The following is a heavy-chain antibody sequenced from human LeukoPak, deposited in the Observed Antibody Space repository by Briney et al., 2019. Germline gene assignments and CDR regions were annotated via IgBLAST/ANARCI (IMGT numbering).Heavy chain of an antibody. V-gene: IGHV3-23*01. CDR1: GFTFSSYA. D-gene: IGHD3-22*01. Sequence: GGSLRLSCAASGFTFSSYAMSWVRQAPGKGLEWVSAISGSGGSTYYADSVKGRFTISRDNSKNTLYLQMNSLRAEDTAVYYCAKDPYDYYDSSGYYYEPYFDYWGQGTLVTVSS. J-gene: IGHJ4*02. CDR2: ISGSGGST. CDR3: AKDPYDYYDSSGYYYEPYFDY.